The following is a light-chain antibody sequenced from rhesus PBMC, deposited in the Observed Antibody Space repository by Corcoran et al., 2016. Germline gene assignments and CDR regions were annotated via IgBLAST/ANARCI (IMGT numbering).Light chain of an antibody. CDR3: LQYSSSPWT. CDR1: QSISSW. V-gene: IGKV1-22*01. J-gene: IGKJ1*01. CDR2: KAS. Sequence: DIQMTQSPSSLSASVGDTVTITCRARQSISSWLDWYQQKPGKAPKLLSYKASSLQSGVPSRFSGSGSVTYFTLTISSLQPEDFATYYCLQYSSSPWTFGQGTKVEIK.